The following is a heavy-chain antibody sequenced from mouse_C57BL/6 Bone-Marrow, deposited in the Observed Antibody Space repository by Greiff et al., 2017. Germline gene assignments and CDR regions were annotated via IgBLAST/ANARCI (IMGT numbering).Heavy chain of an antibody. J-gene: IGHJ2*01. Sequence: QVQLQQPGAELVKPGASVKMSCKASGYTFTSYWITWVKQRPGQGLECIGDIYPTSGRTNYNEKFKSKAILTVDTSSNTAYMQLSSLTSEDSAVFYCARSGPLGRSVDYWGQGTTLTVSS. D-gene: IGHD4-1*01. CDR2: IYPTSGRT. CDR3: ARSGPLGRSVDY. CDR1: GYTFTSYW. V-gene: IGHV1-55*01.